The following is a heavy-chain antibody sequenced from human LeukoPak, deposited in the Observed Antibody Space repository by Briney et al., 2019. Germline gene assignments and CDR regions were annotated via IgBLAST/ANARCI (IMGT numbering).Heavy chain of an antibody. CDR2: ISNSGDSI. CDR3: GRGRWGLDY. V-gene: IGHV3-21*05. Sequence: GGSLRLSCAASGFTFSTYAMSWVRQAPGKGLEWVSFISNSGDSIYYADSVKGRFITSRDNAKSSLYLQMNSLRAEDTALYYCGRGRWGLDYWGQGALVTVSS. J-gene: IGHJ4*02. CDR1: GFTFSTYA. D-gene: IGHD7-27*01.